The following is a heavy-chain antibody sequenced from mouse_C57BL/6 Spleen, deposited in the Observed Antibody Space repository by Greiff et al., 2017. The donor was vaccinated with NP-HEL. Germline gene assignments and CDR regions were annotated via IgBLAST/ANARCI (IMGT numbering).Heavy chain of an antibody. D-gene: IGHD2-4*01. CDR3: ARCRPYDYDGGDYAMDY. Sequence: QVQLQQSGAELVRPGASVKLSCKASGYTFTDYYINWVKQRPGQGLEWIARIYPGSGNTYYNEKFKGKATLTAEKSSSTAYMQLSSLTSEDSAVYFCARCRPYDYDGGDYAMDYWGQGTSVTVSS. V-gene: IGHV1-76*01. CDR1: GYTFTDYY. CDR2: IYPGSGNT. J-gene: IGHJ4*01.